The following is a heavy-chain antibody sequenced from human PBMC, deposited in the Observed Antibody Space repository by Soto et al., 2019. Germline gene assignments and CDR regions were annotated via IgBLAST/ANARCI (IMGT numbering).Heavy chain of an antibody. J-gene: IGHJ3*02. CDR1: GGSISSGGYY. CDR3: AREESGKRRGFVFAI. D-gene: IGHD3-10*01. V-gene: IGHV4-31*03. Sequence: PSETLSLTCTVSGGSISSGGYYWSWIRQHPGEGLEWIGYIYYSGTTHHNPSLKSRATFSVDTSKNQFSLRLSSVTAADTAVYYCAREESGKRRGFVFAICGQGTVVPVSS. CDR2: IYYSGTT.